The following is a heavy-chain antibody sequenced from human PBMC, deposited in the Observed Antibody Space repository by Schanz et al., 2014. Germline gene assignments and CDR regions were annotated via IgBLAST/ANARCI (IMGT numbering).Heavy chain of an antibody. J-gene: IGHJ4*02. D-gene: IGHD6-19*01. Sequence: QVQLVQSGAEVKKPGASVKVSCKASGYTFTSYSMHWVRQAPGQGLEWMGIINLSGGSTNNAQKFQGRVTMTTDTSTSTAYMELRSLRSDDTAVYYCARGGYSSGWYDRDIAHFDYWGQGTLVTVSS. CDR2: INLSGGST. CDR3: ARGGYSSGWYDRDIAHFDY. V-gene: IGHV1-46*01. CDR1: GYTFTSYS.